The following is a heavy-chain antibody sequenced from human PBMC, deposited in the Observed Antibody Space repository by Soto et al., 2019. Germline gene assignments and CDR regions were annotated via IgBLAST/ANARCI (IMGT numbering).Heavy chain of an antibody. CDR1: GFTFDDYA. J-gene: IGHJ6*02. Sequence: EVQLVESGGGLVQPGRSLRLSCAASGFTFDDYAMHWVRQAPGKGLEWVSGISWNSGSIGYADSVKGRFTISRDNAKNSLYLQMNSLRAEDTALYYCAKEAGGYDGMDVWGQGTTVTVSS. V-gene: IGHV3-9*01. CDR3: AKEAGGYDGMDV. CDR2: ISWNSGSI.